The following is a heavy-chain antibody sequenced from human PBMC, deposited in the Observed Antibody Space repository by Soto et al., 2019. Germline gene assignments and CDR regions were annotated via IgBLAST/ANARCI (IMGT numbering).Heavy chain of an antibody. Sequence: PSETLSLTCTVSGGSISSSSYYWGWIRQPPGKGLEWIGSIYYSGSTYYNPSLKSRVTISVDTSKNQFSLKLSSVTAADTAVYYCACYYDFWSGYATGDYWGQGTLVTVSS. CDR1: GGSISSSSYY. CDR2: IYYSGST. D-gene: IGHD3-3*01. V-gene: IGHV4-39*01. J-gene: IGHJ4*02. CDR3: ACYYDFWSGYATGDY.